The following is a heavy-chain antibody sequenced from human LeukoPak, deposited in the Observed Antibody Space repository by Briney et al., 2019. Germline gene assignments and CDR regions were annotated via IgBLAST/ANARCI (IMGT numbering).Heavy chain of an antibody. CDR2: INPSGGST. Sequence: GASVKVSCKASGYTFTSYYMHWVRQAPGQGLEWMGIINPSGGSTSYAQKFQGRVTMTRDTSTSTVYMELSSLRSEDTAVYYCAKGGLVVGPSIWFGELSNWFDPWGQGTLVTVSS. CDR3: AKGGLVVGPSIWFGELSNWFDP. J-gene: IGHJ5*02. V-gene: IGHV1-46*01. CDR1: GYTFTSYY. D-gene: IGHD3-10*01.